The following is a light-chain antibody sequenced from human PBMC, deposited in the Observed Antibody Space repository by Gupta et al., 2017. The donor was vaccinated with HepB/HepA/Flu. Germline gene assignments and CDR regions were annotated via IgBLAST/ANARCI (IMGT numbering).Light chain of an antibody. J-gene: IGLJ2*01. V-gene: IGLV3-21*04. Sequence: SSVLTQPPSVSVAPGETADITCAGNNIQTKSVHWYQQKPGQAPVVVIYYDSDRPSGIPERFSGSNSGNTATLTISRVEAGDEAAYYCQVWDSTRDQVVFGGGTKVTVL. CDR2: YDS. CDR3: QVWDSTRDQVV. CDR1: NIQTKS.